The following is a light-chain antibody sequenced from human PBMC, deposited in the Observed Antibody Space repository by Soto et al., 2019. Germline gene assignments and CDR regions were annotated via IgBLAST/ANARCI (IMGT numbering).Light chain of an antibody. CDR2: GAF. CDR1: QSVSNN. Sequence: SVLTQSPATLSLSPGERATLSCRASQSVSNNYLAWYQQKPGQAPSLLIYGAFTRATGIPARFSGTGSGTEFTLTISSLQSEDFALYYCQQYNDWPLTFGQGTKVDIK. V-gene: IGKV3-15*01. J-gene: IGKJ1*01. CDR3: QQYNDWPLT.